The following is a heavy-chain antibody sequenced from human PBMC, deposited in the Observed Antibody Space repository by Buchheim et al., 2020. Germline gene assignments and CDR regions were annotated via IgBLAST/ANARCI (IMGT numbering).Heavy chain of an antibody. J-gene: IGHJ6*02. Sequence: QVQLVESGGGVVQPGRSLRLSCVASGFTFSSYGMHWVRQAPGKGLEWVAVIWNDGSNTNYADSVKGRFTISRDNSKNPLYLQMNSLRAEDTAVYDCARDVSAFRLGADGMDVWGQGTT. D-gene: IGHD3-16*01. CDR3: ARDVSAFRLGADGMDV. CDR2: IWNDGSNT. V-gene: IGHV3-33*01. CDR1: GFTFSSYG.